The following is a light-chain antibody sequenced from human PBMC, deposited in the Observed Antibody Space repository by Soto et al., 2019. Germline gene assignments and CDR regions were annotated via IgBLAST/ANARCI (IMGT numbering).Light chain of an antibody. CDR1: QSLGGN. CDR3: LHYGSSPKT. V-gene: IGKV3-20*01. J-gene: IGKJ1*01. CDR2: RAS. Sequence: EIVITQSPATLAVSPGDTATLSCRASQSLGGNLAWYQQKPGQAPRLLIFRASSRAKGVPARFGASGSGTDFALTISRLDPADFAVYYCLHYGSSPKTLGQGTKVDIK.